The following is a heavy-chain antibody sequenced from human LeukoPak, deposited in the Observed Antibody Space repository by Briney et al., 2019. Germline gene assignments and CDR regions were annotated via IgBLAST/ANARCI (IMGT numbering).Heavy chain of an antibody. CDR2: IYSGGTT. J-gene: IGHJ4*02. V-gene: IGHV3-30*14. CDR3: ARDPPGGGY. D-gene: IGHD1-26*01. CDR1: GFTFSSYA. Sequence: PGRSLRLSCAASGFTFSSYAMHWVRQAPGKGLEWVAVIYSGGTTNYADSVRGRFTISRDNSKNTVYLQMNSLRPEDTAVYYCARDPPGGGYWGQGNLVTVSS.